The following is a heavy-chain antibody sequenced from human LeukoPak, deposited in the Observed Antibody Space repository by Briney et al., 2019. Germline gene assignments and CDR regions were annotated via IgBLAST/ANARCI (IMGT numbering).Heavy chain of an antibody. CDR1: GGSISSGAYY. CDR3: ANLLEANSGLFFDL. J-gene: IGHJ2*01. CDR2: IYHSGST. Sequence: SQTLSLTCTVSGGSISSGAYYWSWIRQPPGKGLEWIGYIYHSGSTYYNPSLKSRVTISVDRSKNQFSLKLRAVTAADTAVYYCANLLEANSGLFFDLWGRGTLVTVSS. V-gene: IGHV4-30-2*01. D-gene: IGHD2-21*01.